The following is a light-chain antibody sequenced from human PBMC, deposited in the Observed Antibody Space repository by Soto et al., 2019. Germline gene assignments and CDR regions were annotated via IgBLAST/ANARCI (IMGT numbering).Light chain of an antibody. CDR3: QHYNSYSEA. CDR1: QTISSW. V-gene: IGKV1-5*03. J-gene: IGKJ1*01. CDR2: KAS. Sequence: DIQMTQSPSTLSGSVGDRVTITSRASQTISSWLAWYQQKPGKAPKLLIYKASTLKSGVPSRFSGSGSGTEFTLTISSLQPDDFATYYCQHYNSYSEAFGQGTKVDNK.